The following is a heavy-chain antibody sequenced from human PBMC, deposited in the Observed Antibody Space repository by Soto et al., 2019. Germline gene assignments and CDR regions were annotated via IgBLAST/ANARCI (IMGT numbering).Heavy chain of an antibody. Sequence: GGSLRLSCAASGFTFSGYYMSWIRQAPGKGLEWVSYISSSGSTIYYADSVKGRFTISRDNAKNSLFLQMNSLRAEDTAVYYCARDHYSNFRGSNWFDPWGQGTLVTVSS. CDR3: ARDHYSNFRGSNWFDP. D-gene: IGHD4-4*01. CDR2: ISSSGSTI. J-gene: IGHJ5*02. V-gene: IGHV3-11*01. CDR1: GFTFSGYY.